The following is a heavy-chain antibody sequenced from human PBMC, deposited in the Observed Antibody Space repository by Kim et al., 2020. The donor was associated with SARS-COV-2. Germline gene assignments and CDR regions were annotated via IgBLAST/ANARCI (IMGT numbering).Heavy chain of an antibody. CDR2: INTNTGNP. CDR3: ARVGNPSSWYRSDAFDI. V-gene: IGHV7-4-1*02. D-gene: IGHD6-13*01. Sequence: ASVKVSCKASGYTFTSYAMNWVRQAPGQGLEWMGWINTNTGNPTYAQVFTGRFVFSLDTSVSTAYLQISSLKAEDTAVYYCARVGNPSSWYRSDAFDIWGQGTMVTVSS. CDR1: GYTFTSYA. J-gene: IGHJ3*02.